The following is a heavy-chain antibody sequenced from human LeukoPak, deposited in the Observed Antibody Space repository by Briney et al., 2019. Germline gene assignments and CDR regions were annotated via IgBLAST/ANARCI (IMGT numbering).Heavy chain of an antibody. J-gene: IGHJ4*02. CDR2: ISTSSSYI. Sequence: GGSLRLSCTASGFTFSSYSMNWVRQAPGKGLEWVSSISTSSSYIYYADSVKGRFTISRDNAKNALYLQMNSLRAEDTAVYYCAKDLHYGSADYWGQGTLVTVSS. CDR3: AKDLHYGSADY. V-gene: IGHV3-21*01. CDR1: GFTFSSYS. D-gene: IGHD3-10*01.